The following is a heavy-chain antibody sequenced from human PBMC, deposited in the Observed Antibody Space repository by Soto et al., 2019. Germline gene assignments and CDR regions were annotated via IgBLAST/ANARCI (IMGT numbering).Heavy chain of an antibody. CDR2: MNPNSGNT. J-gene: IGHJ6*02. CDR3: ARGGWNYVYYYYGMDV. D-gene: IGHD1-7*01. Sequence: QVQLVQSGAEVEKPGASVKVSCKASGYTFTSYDINWVRQATGQGLEWMGWMNPNSGNTGYAQKFQGRVTMTRNTSISTAYMELSSLRSEDTAVYYCARGGWNYVYYYYGMDVWGQGTTVTVSS. CDR1: GYTFTSYD. V-gene: IGHV1-8*01.